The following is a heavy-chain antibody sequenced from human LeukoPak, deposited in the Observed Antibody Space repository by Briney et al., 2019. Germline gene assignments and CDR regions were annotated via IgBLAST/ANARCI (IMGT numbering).Heavy chain of an antibody. Sequence: GGSLRLSCGASGFTFDTYWMHWVRQAPGKGLVWVSRIDAAGGSQSYADSVKGRFTISRDNAKNSLYLQMNSLRGEDTAVYYCARDKVGGSMAGSNLDYWGQGNLVTVSS. CDR1: GFTFDTYW. V-gene: IGHV3-74*01. D-gene: IGHD6-19*01. CDR3: ARDKVGGSMAGSNLDY. CDR2: IDAAGGSQ. J-gene: IGHJ4*02.